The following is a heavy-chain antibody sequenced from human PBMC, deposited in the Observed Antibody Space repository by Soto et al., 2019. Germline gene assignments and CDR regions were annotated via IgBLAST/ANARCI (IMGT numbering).Heavy chain of an antibody. V-gene: IGHV1-18*01. CDR2: ISAFNGNT. Sequence: QVQLVQSGAEVKKPGASVKVSCKASGYTFTTYDISWVRQAPGQGLEWMGWISAFNGNTNYAKKLQGRVTMTTDTSTSTAYMELRSLRSDDTAVYYCARAVSHFYHYYYMDVWGKGTTVTVSS. CDR1: GYTFTTYD. J-gene: IGHJ6*03. CDR3: ARAVSHFYHYYYMDV. D-gene: IGHD2-8*01.